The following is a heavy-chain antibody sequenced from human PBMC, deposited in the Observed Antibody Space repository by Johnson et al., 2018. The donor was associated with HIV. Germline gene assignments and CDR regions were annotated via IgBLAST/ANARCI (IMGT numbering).Heavy chain of an antibody. D-gene: IGHD6-6*01. CDR2: ITVSGDNT. CDR1: GFTFSDCA. CDR3: AKGVRGSSCYDPFDI. J-gene: IGHJ3*02. V-gene: IGHV3-23*01. Sequence: VQLMESGGGLVQPKGSLRLSCAASGFTFSDCAMSWVRQGPGKGLEWVSAITVSGDNTYYADSVKGRFTISRDNSKNTLYLQMSSLRADDTAVYYCAKGVRGSSCYDPFDIWGQGTMVTVS.